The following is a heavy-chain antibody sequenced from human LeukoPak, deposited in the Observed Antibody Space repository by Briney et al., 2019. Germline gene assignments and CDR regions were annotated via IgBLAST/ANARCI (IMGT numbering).Heavy chain of an antibody. D-gene: IGHD2-2*01. V-gene: IGHV3-30-3*01. J-gene: IGHJ4*02. Sequence: GGSLRLSCAASGFTFSSYAMHWVRQAPGKGLEWVAVISSDGSNKYYADSVKGRFIISRDNSKNTLYVQMNSLRAEDTAVYYCAKDLPAAYFDYWGQGTPVTVSS. CDR1: GFTFSSYA. CDR2: ISSDGSNK. CDR3: AKDLPAAYFDY.